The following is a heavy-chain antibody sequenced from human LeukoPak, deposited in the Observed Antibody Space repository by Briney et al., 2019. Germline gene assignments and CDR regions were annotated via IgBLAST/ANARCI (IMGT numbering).Heavy chain of an antibody. CDR2: ISYDGTTK. J-gene: IGHJ4*02. CDR1: EVNFRHYA. V-gene: IGHV3-30-3*01. Sequence: GMSLRLSCAVSEVNFRHYAIHWVRQAPGKGLEWVAVISYDGTTKHYADSVKGRLTLSRDSSKNTVFLQMNSLRLEDTAVYYCARERAYFDFWSGPAYWGQGTLVTVSS. CDR3: ARERAYFDFWSGPAY. D-gene: IGHD3-3*01.